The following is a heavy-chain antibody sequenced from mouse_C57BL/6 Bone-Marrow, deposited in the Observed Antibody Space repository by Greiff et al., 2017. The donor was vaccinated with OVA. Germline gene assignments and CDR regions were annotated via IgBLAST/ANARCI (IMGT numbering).Heavy chain of an antibody. V-gene: IGHV1-72*01. Sequence: QVQLQQPGAELVKPGASVKLSCKASGYTFTSYWMHWVKQRPGRGLEWIGRIDPNRGGTKYTETLKNKATLSVDKPSRTAYKQLSNLTSEDSAVYYCARSGYYGYDGIYWGQGTTLTVSS. CDR2: IDPNRGGT. CDR1: GYTFTSYW. CDR3: ARSGYYGYDGIY. J-gene: IGHJ2*01. D-gene: IGHD2-2*01.